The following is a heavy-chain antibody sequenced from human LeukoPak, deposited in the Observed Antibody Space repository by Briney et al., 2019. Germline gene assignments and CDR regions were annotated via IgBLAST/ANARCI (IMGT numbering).Heavy chain of an antibody. J-gene: IGHJ4*02. CDR1: GFTFSSYA. V-gene: IGHV3-30-3*01. CDR2: ISYDGSNK. D-gene: IGHD6-6*01. CDR3: ARPQQLVPLDY. Sequence: PGGSLRLSCAASGFTFSSYAMHWVRQAPGKGLEWVAVISYDGSNKYYADSVKGRFTISRDNSKNTLYLQMNSLRAEDTAVYYCARPQQLVPLDYWGQGTLVTVSS.